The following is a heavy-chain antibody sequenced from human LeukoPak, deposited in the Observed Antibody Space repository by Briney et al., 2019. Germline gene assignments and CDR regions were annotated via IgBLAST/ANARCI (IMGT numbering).Heavy chain of an antibody. CDR1: GFTVSNNY. Sequence: GSLRLSCAASGFTVSNNYMTWVRQAPGKGLEWVSIIYSGGGTTYADSVKGRFTISRDISKNTVFLQMNSLRAEDTAVYYCARTYNYAYDHWGQGTLVTVSS. CDR2: IYSGGGT. D-gene: IGHD5-18*01. CDR3: ARTYNYAYDH. J-gene: IGHJ5*02. V-gene: IGHV3-66*01.